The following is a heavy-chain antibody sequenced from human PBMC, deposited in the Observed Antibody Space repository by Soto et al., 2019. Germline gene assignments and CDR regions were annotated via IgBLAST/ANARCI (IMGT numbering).Heavy chain of an antibody. CDR3: ARVMLAVAGIDY. CDR2: IYYSGST. Sequence: PSETLSLTCTVSGGSIISGGYYWSWIRQHPGKGLEWIGYIYYSGSTYYNPSLKSRVTISVDTSKNQFSLKLSSVTAADTAVYYCARVMLAVAGIDYWGQGTLVTVSS. D-gene: IGHD6-19*01. CDR1: GGSIISGGYY. V-gene: IGHV4-31*03. J-gene: IGHJ4*02.